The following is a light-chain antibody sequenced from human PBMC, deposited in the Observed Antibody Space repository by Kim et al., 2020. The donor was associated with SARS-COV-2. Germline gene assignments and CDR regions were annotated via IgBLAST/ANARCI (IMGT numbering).Light chain of an antibody. CDR3: VAWDDSLNGSV. V-gene: IGLV1-44*01. CDR1: SSKIGSNV. Sequence: GQRVTISCSGSSSKIGSNVVNWYQQLPGTAPKLLIYSNDYRPSGVPDRFSGSKSGTSASLAISGLQSEDEADYYCVAWDDSLNGSVFGGGTRLTVL. CDR2: SND. J-gene: IGLJ3*02.